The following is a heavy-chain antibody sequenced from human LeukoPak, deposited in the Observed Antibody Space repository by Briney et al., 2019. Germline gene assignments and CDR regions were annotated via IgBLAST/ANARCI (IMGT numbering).Heavy chain of an antibody. CDR2: INHRGSS. CDR1: GESFSAYF. Sequence: SETLSLTCAVYGESFSAYFWNWIRQAPGKTLEYIGEINHRGSSHYNPSLKTRVTLSVDTSKNQFSLKLTSVTAADTAVYFCARGSSFDGYCSAGACDAGYYDSWGQGTPVTVSS. J-gene: IGHJ4*02. CDR3: ARGSSFDGYCSAGACDAGYYDS. V-gene: IGHV4-34*01. D-gene: IGHD2-15*01.